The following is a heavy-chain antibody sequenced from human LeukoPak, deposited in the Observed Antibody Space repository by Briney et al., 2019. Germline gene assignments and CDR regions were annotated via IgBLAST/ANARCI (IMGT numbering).Heavy chain of an antibody. D-gene: IGHD5/OR15-5a*01. CDR3: ARGSTEEDY. CDR2: IYDSGVT. Sequence: PLETLSLTCAVSGGSISPYHWTWIRQSPEKGLEWIGYIYDSGVTNYNPSLKSRVTISVDTSKNQFSLKLSSVTAADTAVYYCARGSTEEDYWGQGTLVTVSS. CDR1: GGSISPYH. J-gene: IGHJ4*02. V-gene: IGHV4-4*08.